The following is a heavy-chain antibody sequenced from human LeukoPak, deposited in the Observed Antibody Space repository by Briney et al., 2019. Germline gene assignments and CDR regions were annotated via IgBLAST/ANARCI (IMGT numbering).Heavy chain of an antibody. Sequence: GGSLRLSCAASGFTFSSYAMHWVRQAPGKGLEWVAAISYDGSNKYYADSVKGRFTISRDNSKNTLYLQMNSLRAEDTAVYYCAKGDDSSGFDYWGQGTLVTVSS. V-gene: IGHV3-30-3*01. CDR1: GFTFSSYA. CDR2: ISYDGSNK. CDR3: AKGDDSSGFDY. J-gene: IGHJ4*02. D-gene: IGHD3-22*01.